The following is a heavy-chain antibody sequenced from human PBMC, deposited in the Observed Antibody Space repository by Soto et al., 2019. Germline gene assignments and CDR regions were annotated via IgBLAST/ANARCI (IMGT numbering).Heavy chain of an antibody. CDR3: TRDLAAAAGPPHDY. CDR1: GFTLSDYS. D-gene: IGHD6-13*01. J-gene: IGHJ4*02. V-gene: IGHV3-21*01. Sequence: GGSLRLSCAASGFTLSDYSMNWVRQAPGKGLEWIASISRSSTHINYSDSVKGRFTISRDNGNNSLSLLMSSLGAEDTAVYYCTRDLAAAAGPPHDYWGQGTLVTVSS. CDR2: ISRSSTHI.